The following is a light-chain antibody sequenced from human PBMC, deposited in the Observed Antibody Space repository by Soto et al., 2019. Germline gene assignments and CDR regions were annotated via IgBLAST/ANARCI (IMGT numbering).Light chain of an antibody. V-gene: IGLV2-8*01. Sequence: QSALTQPPSASGSPGQSVTISCTGTSSDVGGYNYVSWYQQHPGKAPKLLIYDVTARPSGVPDRFSGSKSGNTASLTVSALQAEDEADYYCSSYAGTHIVFGTGTKLTVL. J-gene: IGLJ1*01. CDR1: SSDVGGYNY. CDR2: DVT. CDR3: SSYAGTHIV.